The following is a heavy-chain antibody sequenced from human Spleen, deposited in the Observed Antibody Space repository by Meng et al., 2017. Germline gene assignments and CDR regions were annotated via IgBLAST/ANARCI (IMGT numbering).Heavy chain of an antibody. J-gene: IGHJ4*02. V-gene: IGHV1-46*01. D-gene: IGHD3-22*01. CDR1: GYTFSSYD. CDR3: AISYYDSAY. Sequence: ASVKVSCKASGYTFSSYDIAWVRQAPGQGLEWMGFLNPTVSRTTYAQKFQGRVSMTRDTSTSTVYMEVSSLRSEDTAVYYCAISYYDSAYWGPGTLVTVSS. CDR2: LNPTVSRT.